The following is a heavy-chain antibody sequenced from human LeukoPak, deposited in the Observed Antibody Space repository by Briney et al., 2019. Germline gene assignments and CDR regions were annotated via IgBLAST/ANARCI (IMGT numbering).Heavy chain of an antibody. J-gene: IGHJ4*02. Sequence: KPSETLSLTCTVSGGSVSSGSYYWSWIRQPPGKGLEWIGYIYYSGSTNYNPSLKSRVTISVDTSKNQFSLKLSSVTAADTAVYYCARDSSGYDTLDYWGQGTLVTVSS. CDR3: ARDSSGYDTLDY. CDR1: GGSVSSGSYY. V-gene: IGHV4-61*01. CDR2: IYYSGST. D-gene: IGHD5-12*01.